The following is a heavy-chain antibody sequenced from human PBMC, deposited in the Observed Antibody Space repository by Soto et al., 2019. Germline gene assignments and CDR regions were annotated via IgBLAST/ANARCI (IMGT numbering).Heavy chain of an antibody. CDR1: GFTFSSYA. D-gene: IGHD3-22*01. J-gene: IGHJ1*01. CDR2: ISGSGGST. Sequence: EVQLLESGGGLVQPGGSLRLSCAASGFTFSSYAMSWFRQAPGEGLEWVSAISGSGGSTYYADSVKGRFTISRDNAKNTLYLQMNSLRAEDTAVYYCAKGITMIPEDFQHWGQGTLVTVSS. CDR3: AKGITMIPEDFQH. V-gene: IGHV3-23*01.